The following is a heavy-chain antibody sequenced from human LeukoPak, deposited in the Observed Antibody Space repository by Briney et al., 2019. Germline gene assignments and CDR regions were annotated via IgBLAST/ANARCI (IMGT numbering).Heavy chain of an antibody. D-gene: IGHD3-16*01. CDR2: IYYRGNT. CDR3: ARRLGNYIDY. V-gene: IGHV4-39*01. CDR1: GGSITSDPHY. J-gene: IGHJ4*02. Sequence: PSETLSPTCTDSGGSITSDPHYWIWIRQPPRKGLEWIGTIYYRGNTYYNPSLKSRVTISVDTSKNQFSLRLSSVTAPDTAVYYCARRLGNYIDYWGQGTLVTVSS.